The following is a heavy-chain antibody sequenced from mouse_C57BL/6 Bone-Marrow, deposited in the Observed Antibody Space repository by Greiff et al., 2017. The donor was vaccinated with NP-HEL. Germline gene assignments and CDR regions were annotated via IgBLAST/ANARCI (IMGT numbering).Heavy chain of an antibody. V-gene: IGHV14-3*01. Sequence: EVKLVESVAELVRPGASVKLSCTASGFNIKNTYMHWVKQRPEQGLEWIGRIDPANGNTKYAPKFQGKATITADTSSNTAYLQLSSLTSEDTAIYYCARGIYYGSTWFAYWGQGTLVTVSA. CDR3: ARGIYYGSTWFAY. CDR1: GFNIKNTY. CDR2: IDPANGNT. J-gene: IGHJ3*01. D-gene: IGHD1-1*01.